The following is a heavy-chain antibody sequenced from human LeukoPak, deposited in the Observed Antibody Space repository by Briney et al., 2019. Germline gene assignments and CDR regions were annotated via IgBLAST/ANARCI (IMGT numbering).Heavy chain of an antibody. CDR2: ISSSSSYI. D-gene: IGHD5-24*01. CDR1: GFTFSSYA. J-gene: IGHJ4*02. V-gene: IGHV3-21*01. CDR3: ARAPPTITGY. Sequence: GGSLRLSCAASGFTFSSYAMSWVRQAPGKGLEWVSSISSSSSYIYYADSVKGRFTISRDNAKNSLYLQMNSLRAEDTAVYYCARAPPTITGYWGQGTLVTVSS.